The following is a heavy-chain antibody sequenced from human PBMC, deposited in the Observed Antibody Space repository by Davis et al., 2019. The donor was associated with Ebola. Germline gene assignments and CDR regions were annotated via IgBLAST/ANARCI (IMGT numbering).Heavy chain of an antibody. CDR2: IWYDGSNK. CDR3: ARDVGAAAGGDGDDY. V-gene: IGHV3-33*01. D-gene: IGHD6-13*01. CDR1: GFTFSSYG. Sequence: GESLKISCAASGFTFSSYGMHWVRQAPGKGLEWVAVIWYDGSNKYYADSVKGRFTISRDNSKNTLYLQMNSLRSEDTAVYYCARDVGAAAGGDGDDYWGQGTLVTVSS. J-gene: IGHJ4*02.